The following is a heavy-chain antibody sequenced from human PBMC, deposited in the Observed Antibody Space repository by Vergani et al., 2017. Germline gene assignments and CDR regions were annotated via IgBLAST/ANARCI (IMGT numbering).Heavy chain of an antibody. D-gene: IGHD3-22*01. V-gene: IGHV3-23*01. Sequence: EVQLLESGGDLVQPGGSLRLSCAASGFTFSSYAMSWVRQAPGKGLEWVSAISGSGGSTYYADSVKGRFTISRDNSKNTLYLQMNSLRAEDTAVYYCARISITMIVVVITPNPVDYWGQGTLVTVSS. CDR3: ARISITMIVVVITPNPVDY. J-gene: IGHJ4*02. CDR2: ISGSGGST. CDR1: GFTFSSYA.